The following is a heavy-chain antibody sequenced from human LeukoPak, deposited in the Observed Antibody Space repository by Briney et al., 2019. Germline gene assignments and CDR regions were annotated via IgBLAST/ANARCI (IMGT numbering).Heavy chain of an antibody. CDR1: GFTFDDYA. J-gene: IGHJ4*02. CDR3: AKDTRAGVSGSFDY. CDR2: ITWSSGTM. Sequence: GGSLRLSCTASGFTFDDYAMHWVGQAPGKGLEWVSGITWSSGTMVYADSVKGRFTISRDNAKNSLYLQMSSLRDEDTALYYCAKDTRAGVSGSFDYWGQGTLVTVSS. D-gene: IGHD5-12*01. V-gene: IGHV3-9*01.